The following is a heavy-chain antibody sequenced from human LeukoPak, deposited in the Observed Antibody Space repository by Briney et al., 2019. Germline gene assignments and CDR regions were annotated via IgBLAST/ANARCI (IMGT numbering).Heavy chain of an antibody. V-gene: IGHV5-51*01. J-gene: IGHJ4*02. Sequence: PGESLKISCKGSGYSFTSYWIGWVRQMPGKGLEWMGIIYPGDSDTRYSPSFQGQVTISADKSISTAYLQWSSLKASDTAMYYCARQTGYCSSTSCSKSFDYWGQGTLVTVSS. CDR2: IYPGDSDT. D-gene: IGHD2-2*01. CDR1: GYSFTSYW. CDR3: ARQTGYCSSTSCSKSFDY.